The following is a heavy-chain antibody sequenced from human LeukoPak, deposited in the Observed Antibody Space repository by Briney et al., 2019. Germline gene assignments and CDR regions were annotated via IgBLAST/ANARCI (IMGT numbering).Heavy chain of an antibody. CDR1: GFTFSDYD. CDR2: IGTAGDT. J-gene: IGHJ4*02. D-gene: IGHD1-1*01. CDR3: ARVAKERVGGVYYFDY. Sequence: GGSLRLSCAASGFTFSDYDMHWVRQATGKGLEWVSSIGTAGDTYYTGSEKGRFTISRENAKNSLYLQMNSLRAGDTAVYYCARVAKERVGGVYYFDYWGQGTLVTVSS. V-gene: IGHV3-13*01.